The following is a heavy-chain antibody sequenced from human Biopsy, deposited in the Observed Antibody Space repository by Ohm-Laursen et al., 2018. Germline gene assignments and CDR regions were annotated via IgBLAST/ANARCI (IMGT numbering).Heavy chain of an antibody. CDR2: IYYDGIT. Sequence: TLPLTCTVSGGSISSDYWSWIRQTPGKGLEWIGNIYYDGITYYNPSLKSRVAMSVDTSKNQFSLRLTSVTAADTAVYYCARVAGGYAYYYGMDVWGQGTTVIVSS. D-gene: IGHD5-12*01. CDR1: GGSISSDY. CDR3: ARVAGGYAYYYGMDV. V-gene: IGHV4-59*04. J-gene: IGHJ6*02.